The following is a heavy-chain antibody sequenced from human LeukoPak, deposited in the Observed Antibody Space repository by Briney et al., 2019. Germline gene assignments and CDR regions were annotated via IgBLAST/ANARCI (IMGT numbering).Heavy chain of an antibody. CDR2: IYYSGST. J-gene: IGHJ4*02. D-gene: IGHD3-3*01. CDR3: ARALTYYDFWSDYSADYFDY. V-gene: IGHV4-39*07. CDR1: GGSISSSSYY. Sequence: SETLSLTCTVSGGSISSSSYYWGWIRQPPGKGLEWIGSIYYSGSTYYNPSLKSRVTISVDTSKNQFSLKLSSVTAADTAVYYCARALTYYDFWSDYSADYFDYWGQGTLVTVSS.